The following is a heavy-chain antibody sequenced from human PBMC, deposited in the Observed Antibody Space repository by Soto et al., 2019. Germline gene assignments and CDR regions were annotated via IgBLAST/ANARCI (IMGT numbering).Heavy chain of an antibody. CDR3: TRLPYGDYGYYYYGMDV. V-gene: IGHV3-73*01. CDR1: GFTFSGSA. D-gene: IGHD4-17*01. J-gene: IGHJ6*02. CDR2: IRSKANSYAT. Sequence: EVQLVESGGGLVQPGGSLKLSCAASGFTFSGSAMHWVRQASGKGLEWVGRIRSKANSYATAYAASVKGRFTISRDDSXNXXYLQMNSLKTEDTAVYYCTRLPYGDYGYYYYGMDVWGQGTTVTVSS.